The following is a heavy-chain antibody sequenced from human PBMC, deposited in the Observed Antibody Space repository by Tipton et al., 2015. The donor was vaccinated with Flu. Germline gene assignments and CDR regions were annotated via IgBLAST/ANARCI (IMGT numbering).Heavy chain of an antibody. CDR1: GFTVNSNY. CDR2: IYSDGRA. Sequence: SLRLSCAASGFTVNSNYMSWVRQAPGKGLEWVSVIYSDGRAYYVDSVKGRFTVSRDDSKIMLSLQMDSLRAEDTAVYYCTRGQGANPWGQGTLVTVSS. V-gene: IGHV3-53*01. J-gene: IGHJ5*02. CDR3: TRGQGANP.